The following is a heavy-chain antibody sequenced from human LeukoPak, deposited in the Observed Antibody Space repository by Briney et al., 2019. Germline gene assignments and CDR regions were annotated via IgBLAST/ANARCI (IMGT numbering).Heavy chain of an antibody. CDR3: ARSHSVTYYYGSGSYQGDY. D-gene: IGHD3-10*01. V-gene: IGHV4-34*01. CDR1: GGSFSGYY. J-gene: IGHJ4*02. CDR2: INHSGST. Sequence: KPSEALSLTCAVYGGSFSGYYWSWIRQPPGKGLEWIREINHSGSTNYNPSLKSRVTISVDTSKNQFSLKLSSVTAADTAVYYCARSHSVTYYYGSGSYQGDYWGQGTLVTVSS.